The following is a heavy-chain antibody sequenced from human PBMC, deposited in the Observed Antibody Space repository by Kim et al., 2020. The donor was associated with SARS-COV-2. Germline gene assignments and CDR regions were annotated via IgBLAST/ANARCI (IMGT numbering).Heavy chain of an antibody. J-gene: IGHJ4*02. V-gene: IGHV1-46*01. CDR3: ARETNSPDY. Sequence: NYAQKFQGRLTMTRDTSTNTVYMELSGLRSEDTAMYYCARETNSPDYWGQGTLVTVSS. D-gene: IGHD5-18*01.